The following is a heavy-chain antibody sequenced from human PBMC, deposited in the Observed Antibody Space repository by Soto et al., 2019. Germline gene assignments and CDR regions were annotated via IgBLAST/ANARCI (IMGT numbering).Heavy chain of an antibody. CDR1: GFTFSSYG. Sequence: GGSLRLSCAASGFTFSSYGMHWVRQAPGKGLEWVAVIWYDGSNKYYADSVKGRFTISRDNSKNTLYLQMNSLRAEDTAVYYCARDLVASGLSYYYYGMDVWGQGTTVTVSS. J-gene: IGHJ6*02. CDR2: IWYDGSNK. CDR3: ARDLVASGLSYYYYGMDV. D-gene: IGHD2-2*01. V-gene: IGHV3-33*01.